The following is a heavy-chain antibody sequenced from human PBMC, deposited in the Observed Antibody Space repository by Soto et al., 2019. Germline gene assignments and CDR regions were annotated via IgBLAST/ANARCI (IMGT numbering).Heavy chain of an antibody. CDR3: AITTSTVSYWFDP. V-gene: IGHV3-7*03. J-gene: IGHJ5*02. D-gene: IGHD4-4*01. Sequence: GSLRLSCPAPGFSVSGSGMSWVREAPGKGPEWVANIKEDGREQHYVDSVKGRFTISRDNSENSLFLQMNNLRAEDSAIYYCAITTSTVSYWFDPWGPGTQVTVSS. CDR1: GFSVSGSG. CDR2: IKEDGREQ.